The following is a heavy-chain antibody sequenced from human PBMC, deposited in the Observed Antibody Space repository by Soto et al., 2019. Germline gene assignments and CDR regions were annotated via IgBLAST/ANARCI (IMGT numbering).Heavy chain of an antibody. CDR1: GFTFSSYA. CDR3: AKDLHQGHMMAYYYGMDV. CDR2: ISGSGGST. J-gene: IGHJ6*02. V-gene: IGHV3-23*01. Sequence: EVQLLESGGGLVQPGGSLRLSCAASGFTFSSYAMSWVRQAPGKGLEWVSAISGSGGSTYYADSVKGRFTISRDNSKNTRYLQMNSLRAEDTAVYYCAKDLHQGHMMAYYYGMDVWGQGTTVTVSS. D-gene: IGHD3-16*01.